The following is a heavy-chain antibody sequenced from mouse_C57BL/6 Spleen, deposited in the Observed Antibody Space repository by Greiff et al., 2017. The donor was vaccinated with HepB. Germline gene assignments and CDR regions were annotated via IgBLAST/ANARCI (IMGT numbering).Heavy chain of an antibody. CDR2: INPGSGGT. J-gene: IGHJ3*01. CDR3: ARSYGNLRFAY. CDR1: GYAFTNYL. D-gene: IGHD2-1*01. V-gene: IGHV1-54*01. Sequence: QVQLQQSGAELVRPGTSVKVSCKASGYAFTNYLIEWVKQRPGQGLEWIGVINPGSGGTNYNEKFKGKATLTADKSSSTSYMQLSSLTSEDSAVSFCARSYGNLRFAYWGHVPLVSVSA.